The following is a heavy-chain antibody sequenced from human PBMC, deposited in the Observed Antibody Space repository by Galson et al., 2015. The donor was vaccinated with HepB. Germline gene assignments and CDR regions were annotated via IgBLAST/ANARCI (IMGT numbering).Heavy chain of an antibody. CDR1: GYTFTSYY. J-gene: IGHJ3*02. V-gene: IGHV1-46*01. Sequence: SVKVSCKASGYTFTSYYMHWVRQAPGQGLEWMGIINPSGGSTSYAQKFQGRVTMTRDTSTSTVYMELSSLRSEDTAVYYCARGRGYSGYDSQECAFHIWGQGTMVTVSS. D-gene: IGHD5-12*01. CDR3: ARGRGYSGYDSQECAFHI. CDR2: INPSGGST.